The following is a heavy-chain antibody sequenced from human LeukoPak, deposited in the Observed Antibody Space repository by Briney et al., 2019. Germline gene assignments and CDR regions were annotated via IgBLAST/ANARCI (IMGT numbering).Heavy chain of an antibody. D-gene: IGHD4-17*01. CDR2: IYYSGST. CDR3: ARGLRRRFYGDYVSNWYFDL. J-gene: IGHJ2*01. CDR1: GGSISSYY. V-gene: IGHV4-59*01. Sequence: SETLSLTCTVSGGSISSYYWSWIRQPPGKGLEWIGYIYYSGSTNYNPSLKSRVTISVDTSKNQFSLKLSSVTAADTAVYYCARGLRRRFYGDYVSNWYFDLWGRGTLVTVSS.